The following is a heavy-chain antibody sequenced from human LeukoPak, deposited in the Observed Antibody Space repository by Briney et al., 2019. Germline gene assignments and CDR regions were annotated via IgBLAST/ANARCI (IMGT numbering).Heavy chain of an antibody. J-gene: IGHJ6*02. Sequence: PGGSLRLSCAASGFTFSSYAMHWVRQAPGKGLEWVAVISYDGSNKYYADSVKGRFTISRDNSKNTLYLQMNSLRAEDTAVYYCARAAGAAPPTYYYYGMDVWGQGTTVTVSS. CDR1: GFTFSSYA. V-gene: IGHV3-30-3*01. CDR3: ARAAGAAPPTYYYYGMDV. CDR2: ISYDGSNK. D-gene: IGHD6-6*01.